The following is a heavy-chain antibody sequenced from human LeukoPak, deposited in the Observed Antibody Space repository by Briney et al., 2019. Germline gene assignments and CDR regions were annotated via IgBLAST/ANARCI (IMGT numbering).Heavy chain of an antibody. CDR2: FNPDSGGT. J-gene: IGHJ4*02. CDR1: GYTFTSYA. CDR3: ARVDDRGHYYDSSGPRKLFDY. D-gene: IGHD3-22*01. Sequence: ASVKVSCKTSGYTFTSYAIHWVRQAPGQGLEWMGWFNPDSGGTNYAQKFQGRVTMTRDTSISTAYMELSRLRSDDTAVYYCARVDDRGHYYDSSGPRKLFDYWGQGTLVTVSS. V-gene: IGHV1-2*02.